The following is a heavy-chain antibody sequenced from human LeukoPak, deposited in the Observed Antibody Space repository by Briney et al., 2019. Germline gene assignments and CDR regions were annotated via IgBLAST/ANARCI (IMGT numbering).Heavy chain of an antibody. CDR3: ARCGYSYGYYYYMDV. Sequence: SETLSLTCTVSGGSISSSSYYWGWIRQPPGKGLEWIGEINHSGSTNYNPSLKSRVTISVDTSKNQFSLKLSSVTAADTAAYYCARCGYSYGYYYYMDVWGKGTTVTVSS. V-gene: IGHV4-39*07. CDR2: INHSGST. J-gene: IGHJ6*03. D-gene: IGHD5-18*01. CDR1: GGSISSSSYY.